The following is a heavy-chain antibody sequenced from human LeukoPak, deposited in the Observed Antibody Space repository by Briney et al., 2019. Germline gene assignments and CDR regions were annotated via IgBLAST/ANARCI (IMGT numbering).Heavy chain of an antibody. CDR2: IGRSGDRTT. Sequence: PGGSLRLSCAASGFTVSIYSLNWVRQAPGKGLEWVAYIGRSGDRTTKYADSVKGRFTISRDNAEDSLFLQMNSLRVEDTAVYYCARDAMVQHAFDIWGQGTMVTVSS. J-gene: IGHJ3*02. D-gene: IGHD2-2*01. CDR1: GFTVSIYS. V-gene: IGHV3-48*04. CDR3: ARDAMVQHAFDI.